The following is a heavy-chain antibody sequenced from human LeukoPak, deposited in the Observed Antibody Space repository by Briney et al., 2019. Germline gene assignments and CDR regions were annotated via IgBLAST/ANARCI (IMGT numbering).Heavy chain of an antibody. CDR1: GFTFSSYA. J-gene: IGHJ4*02. V-gene: IGHV3-7*05. CDR3: ARRGTSSSWAHFDY. Sequence: GGSLRLSCAASGFTFSSYAMSWVRQAPGKGLEGVAKIKQDGSEKYYVDSVKGRFTISRDNAKNSLYLQMNSLGAEDTAVYYCARRGTSSSWAHFDYWGQGTLVTVSS. D-gene: IGHD6-13*01. CDR2: IKQDGSEK.